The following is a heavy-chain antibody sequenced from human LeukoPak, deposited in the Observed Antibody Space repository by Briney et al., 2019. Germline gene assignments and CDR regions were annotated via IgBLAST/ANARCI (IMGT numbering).Heavy chain of an antibody. CDR2: INPNSGGT. CDR3: ARDIYYYYYGMDV. CDR1: GYTFTGYC. J-gene: IGHJ6*02. V-gene: IGHV1-2*02. Sequence: ASVKVSRKASGYTFTGYCMHWVRQAPGQGLEWMGWINPNSGGTNYAQKFQGRVTMTRDTSISTAYMELSRLRSDDTAVYYCARDIYYYYYGMDVWGQGTTVTVSS.